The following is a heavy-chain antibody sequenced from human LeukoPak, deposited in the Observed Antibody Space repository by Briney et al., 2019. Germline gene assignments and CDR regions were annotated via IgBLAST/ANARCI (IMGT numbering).Heavy chain of an antibody. CDR2: ISGSSSYI. CDR3: ARDHYYFDY. V-gene: IGHV3-21*01. Sequence: GGSLRLSCAASGFTFSSYSMNWVRQAPGKGLEWVSSISGSSSYIYYADSVKGRFTISRDNAKNSLYLQMNSLRAEDTAVYYCARDHYYFDYWGQGTLVTVSS. CDR1: GFTFSSYS. J-gene: IGHJ4*02.